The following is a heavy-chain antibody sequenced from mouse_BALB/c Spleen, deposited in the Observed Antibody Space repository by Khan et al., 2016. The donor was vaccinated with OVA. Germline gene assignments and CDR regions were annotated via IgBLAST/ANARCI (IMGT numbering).Heavy chain of an antibody. Sequence: QVQLKESGAELVKPGASVTLSCKASGYTFSSYYMYWVKQRPGQGLEWIGGINPSNGDSHFNERFKTKATLTVDKSSSTAYMQLSSLTSEDSAVYFCTRSGYANPFAYWGQGTLVTVSA. CDR3: TRSGYANPFAY. V-gene: IGHV1S81*02. CDR2: INPSNGDS. D-gene: IGHD2-10*02. CDR1: GYTFSSYY. J-gene: IGHJ3*01.